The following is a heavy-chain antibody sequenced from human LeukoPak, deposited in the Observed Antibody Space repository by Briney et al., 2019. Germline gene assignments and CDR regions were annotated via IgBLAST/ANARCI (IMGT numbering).Heavy chain of an antibody. CDR1: GGSFSSSSYY. CDR2: IYYSGST. CDR3: ARSRRYYDSSGYSPNLYYYYYYMDV. D-gene: IGHD3-22*01. V-gene: IGHV4-39*07. J-gene: IGHJ6*03. Sequence: SETPSLTCTVSGGSFSSSSYYWGWIRQPPGKGLAWIGSIYYSGSTYYNPSLKSRVTISVDTSKNQFSLKLSSVTAADTAVYYCARSRRYYDSSGYSPNLYYYYYYMDVWGKGTTVTVSS.